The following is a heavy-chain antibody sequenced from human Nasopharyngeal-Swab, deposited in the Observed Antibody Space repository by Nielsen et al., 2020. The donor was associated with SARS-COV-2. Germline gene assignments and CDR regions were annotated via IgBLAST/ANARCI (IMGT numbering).Heavy chain of an antibody. V-gene: IGHV4-39*07. J-gene: IGHJ6*02. CDR1: GGSINTITYY. D-gene: IGHD3-9*01. CDR2: IYYSGKT. Sequence: SETLSLTCTVSGGSINTITYYWGWIRQPPGKGLEWIGSIYYSGKTYDNPSLKSRVTISADTSKNLFSLKLSSVTAADTAVYYCARPRLAYYHHGLDVWGQGTTVTVSS. CDR3: ARPRLAYYHHGLDV.